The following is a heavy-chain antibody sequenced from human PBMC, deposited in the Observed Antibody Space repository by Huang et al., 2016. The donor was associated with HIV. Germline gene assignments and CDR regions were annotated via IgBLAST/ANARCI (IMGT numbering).Heavy chain of an antibody. J-gene: IGHJ6*03. CDR2: ISYDGSNK. Sequence: QVQLVESGGGVVQPGRSLRLSCAASRFTFSNYAMHWVRQAPGKGLEWVEVISYDGSNKYYADSVKGRVTISRDNSKNTLYLQMNSLRAEDTAVYYCARDLWLRDLYYYYYMDVWGKGTTVTVSS. V-gene: IGHV3-30-3*01. D-gene: IGHD5-12*01. CDR3: ARDLWLRDLYYYYYMDV. CDR1: RFTFSNYA.